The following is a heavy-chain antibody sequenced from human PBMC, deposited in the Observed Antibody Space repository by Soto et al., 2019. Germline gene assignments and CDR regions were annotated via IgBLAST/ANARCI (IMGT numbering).Heavy chain of an antibody. V-gene: IGHV5-51*01. J-gene: IGHJ6*02. CDR1: GNTFTSYL. CDR2: IYPADSNT. CDR3: AIPFGMDV. Sequence: XESLKIPWQCSGNTFTSYLVGLVLQMPGKGLEWVAIIYPADSNTRYSPSFRGQVTISADKSISTAYLQWSSLKASDTDIYSCAIPFGMDVWGQGTTVTVSS.